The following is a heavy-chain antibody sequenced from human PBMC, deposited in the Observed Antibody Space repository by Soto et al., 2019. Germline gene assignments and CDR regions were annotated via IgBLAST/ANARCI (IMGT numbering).Heavy chain of an antibody. V-gene: IGHV1-3*01. CDR1: GYTFTSYA. D-gene: IGHD4-17*01. J-gene: IGHJ4*02. CDR2: INAGSGNT. CDR3: ARLFYGDYYFDY. Sequence: QVQLVQSGAEVKKPGASVKVSCKASGYTFTSYAMHWVRQAPGQRLEWMGWINAGSGNTKYSQKFQGRVTITRDTSASTAYMELSSLRSEDTDVYYCARLFYGDYYFDYWRQGTLVTVSS.